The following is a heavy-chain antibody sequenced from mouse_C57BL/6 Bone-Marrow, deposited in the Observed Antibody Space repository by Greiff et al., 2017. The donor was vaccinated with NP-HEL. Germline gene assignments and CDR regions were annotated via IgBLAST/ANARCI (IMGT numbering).Heavy chain of an antibody. CDR2: ISYDGSN. Sequence: VQLQQSGPGLVKPSQSLSLTCSVTGYSITSGYYWNWIRQFPGNKLEWMGYISYDGSNNYNPSLKNRISITRDTSTNQFFLKLNSVTTEDTATYYCARNLYYGYDDWYFDVWGTGTTVTVSS. V-gene: IGHV3-6*01. J-gene: IGHJ1*03. CDR3: ARNLYYGYDDWYFDV. CDR1: GYSITSGYY. D-gene: IGHD2-2*01.